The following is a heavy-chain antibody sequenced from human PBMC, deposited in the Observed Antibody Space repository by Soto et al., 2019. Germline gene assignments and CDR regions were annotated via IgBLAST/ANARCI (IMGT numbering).Heavy chain of an antibody. CDR1: GGPFSGYY. Sequence: PSETLSLTCAVYGGPFSGYYWSWIRQPPGKGLEWIGEINHSGSTNYNPSLKSRVTISVDTSKNQFSLKLSSVTAADTAVYYCARGGRDYGYYYGMDVWGQGTTVTVSS. CDR2: INHSGST. D-gene: IGHD3-10*01. V-gene: IGHV4-34*01. CDR3: ARGGRDYGYYYGMDV. J-gene: IGHJ6*02.